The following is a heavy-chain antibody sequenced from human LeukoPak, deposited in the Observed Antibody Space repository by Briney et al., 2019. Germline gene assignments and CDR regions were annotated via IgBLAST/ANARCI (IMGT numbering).Heavy chain of an antibody. CDR1: GDSISSSSYY. CDR3: ARGPLIPATAIDNWFDP. CDR2: LSYSGST. Sequence: SETLSLTCTVSGDSISSSSYYWGWIRQPPGKGLEWIGSLSYSGSTYYNPSLKSRVTMSIDTSKTQFSLKLTSVTAADTAVYYCARGPLIPATAIDNWFDPWGQGTLVTVSS. V-gene: IGHV4-39*01. J-gene: IGHJ5*02. D-gene: IGHD2-2*02.